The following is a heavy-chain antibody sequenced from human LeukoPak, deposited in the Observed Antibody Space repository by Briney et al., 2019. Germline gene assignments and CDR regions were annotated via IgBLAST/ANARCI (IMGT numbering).Heavy chain of an antibody. CDR2: IWYDGSNK. Sequence: GGSLRLSCVASGFTFSSYAMHWVRQAPGKGLERVAVIWYDGSNKYYAESVKGRFTISRDNSKNTVYLQMNSLRAEDTAVYYCARDQRDIVAAIGGPGYWGQGTLVTVSS. CDR3: ARDQRDIVAAIGGPGY. D-gene: IGHD5-12*01. CDR1: GFTFSSYA. J-gene: IGHJ4*02. V-gene: IGHV3-33*01.